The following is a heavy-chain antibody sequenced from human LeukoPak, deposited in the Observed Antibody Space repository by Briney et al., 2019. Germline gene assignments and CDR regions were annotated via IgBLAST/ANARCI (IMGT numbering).Heavy chain of an antibody. Sequence: GRSLRLSCAASGFTFSSYAMHWVRQAPGKGLEWVAVISYDGSNKYYADSVKGRLTISRDNSKNTLYLQMNSLRAEDTAVYYCARDVTRRWIQLPGYWGQGTLVTVSS. D-gene: IGHD5-18*01. CDR2: ISYDGSNK. V-gene: IGHV3-30*04. CDR3: ARDVTRRWIQLPGY. CDR1: GFTFSSYA. J-gene: IGHJ4*02.